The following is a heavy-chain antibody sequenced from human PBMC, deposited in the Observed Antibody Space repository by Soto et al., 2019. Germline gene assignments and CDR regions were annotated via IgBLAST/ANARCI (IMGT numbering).Heavy chain of an antibody. CDR1: GFTFSSYS. CDR3: ARDRVESWSGSFDY. V-gene: IGHV3-30-3*01. J-gene: IGHJ4*02. CDR2: ISYDGSNK. D-gene: IGHD3-3*01. Sequence: SLIPSCSASGFTFSSYSVHWVLQGPGKGLEWVAVISYDGSNKYYADSVKGRFTISRDNSKNTLYLQMNSLRAEDTAVYYCARDRVESWSGSFDYWGQGALVTVSS.